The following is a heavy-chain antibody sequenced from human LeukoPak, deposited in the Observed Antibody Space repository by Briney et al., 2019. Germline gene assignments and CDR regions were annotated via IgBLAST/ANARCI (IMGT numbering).Heavy chain of an antibody. J-gene: IGHJ4*02. CDR3: ARMTTGHDY. V-gene: IGHV4-4*07. Sequence: PSETLSLTCTVSGGSISSYYWSWIRQPAGKGLEWIGRIYSSESTNYNPSLKSRVTISVDKSKNQFSLMLTSVTAADTAVYFCARMTTGHDYWGQGTLVTVSS. CDR2: IYSSEST. CDR1: GGSISSYY. D-gene: IGHD4-17*01.